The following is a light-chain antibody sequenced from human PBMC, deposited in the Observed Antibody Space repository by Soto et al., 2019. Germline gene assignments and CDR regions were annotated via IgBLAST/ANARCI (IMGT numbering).Light chain of an antibody. Sequence: EIVLTQSPATLSLSPGERATLSCRASQSVSSYLAWYQQKPGQAPRLLIYFASNMSTGIPARFSGSGSGTDFTLTISSLEPEDSAVYYCQQRYNWPPITFGQGTRLEIK. V-gene: IGKV3-11*01. CDR2: FAS. CDR1: QSVSSY. CDR3: QQRYNWPPIT. J-gene: IGKJ5*01.